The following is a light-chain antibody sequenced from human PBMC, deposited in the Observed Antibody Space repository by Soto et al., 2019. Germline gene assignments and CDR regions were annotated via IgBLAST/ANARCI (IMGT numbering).Light chain of an antibody. CDR1: QSVTIK. Sequence: VVLTKSPATLSLSPGDSATLSCRASQSVTIKLAWYQQKPGQAPRLLIYGASTRSTGIPARFSGSGSGTEFTLPISSMQSEDFAVYYCQQYNNWPPITFGQGTRLEI. CDR3: QQYNNWPPIT. CDR2: GAS. J-gene: IGKJ5*01. V-gene: IGKV3-15*01.